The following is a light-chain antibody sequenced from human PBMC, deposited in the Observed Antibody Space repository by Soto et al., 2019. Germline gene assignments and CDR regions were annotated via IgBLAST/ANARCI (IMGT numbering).Light chain of an antibody. CDR3: QQYNSYSRT. Sequence: DIQMAQSPSNLSASVGDRFTITCRASQSISSWLVWYQQKPGKAPKLLIYDASSLESGVPSRFSGSGSGTEFTLTISSLQPDDFATYYCQQYNSYSRTFGQGTKVEIK. CDR2: DAS. V-gene: IGKV1-5*01. CDR1: QSISSW. J-gene: IGKJ1*01.